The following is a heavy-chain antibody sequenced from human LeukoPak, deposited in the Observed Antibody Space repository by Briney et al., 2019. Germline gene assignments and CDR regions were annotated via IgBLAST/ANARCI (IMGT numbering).Heavy chain of an antibody. J-gene: IGHJ4*02. CDR3: ARGPGYCSSTSCSGGIVY. V-gene: IGHV3-23*01. D-gene: IGHD2-2*01. CDR2: ISGSGDST. Sequence: GGSLRLSCAASGFTFSSYAMNWVRQAPGKGLEWVSTISGSGDSTYYADSVKGRFTIPRDNSKNTLYLQMNSLRAEDTAVYYCARGPGYCSSTSCSGGIVYWGQGTLVTVSS. CDR1: GFTFSSYA.